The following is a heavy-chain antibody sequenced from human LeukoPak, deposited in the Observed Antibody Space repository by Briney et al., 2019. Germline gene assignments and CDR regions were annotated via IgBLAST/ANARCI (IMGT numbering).Heavy chain of an antibody. J-gene: IGHJ6*03. Sequence: PSETLSLTCTVSGGSISSGSYYWSWIRQPAGTGLEWIGRIYTSGSTNYNPSLKSRVTISVDTSKNQFSLKLSSVTAADTAVYYCARGLRGYSYGYIDYYYMDVWGKGTTVTVSS. CDR3: ARGLRGYSYGYIDYYYMDV. CDR1: GGSISSGSYY. CDR2: IYTSGST. D-gene: IGHD5-18*01. V-gene: IGHV4-61*02.